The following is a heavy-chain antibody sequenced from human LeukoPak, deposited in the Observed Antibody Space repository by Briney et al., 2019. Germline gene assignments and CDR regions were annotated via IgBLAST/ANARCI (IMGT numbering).Heavy chain of an antibody. V-gene: IGHV3-74*01. CDR1: GFTFSNYW. CDR2: INSDGINT. J-gene: IGHJ5*02. CDR3: ARDLGQYYDTSDNWFDP. Sequence: GSLRLSCAASGFTFSNYWMHWVRQAPGKGLVWVSRINSDGINTSYADSVKGRFTISRDNAKNTRNLQMNSLRAEDTAVYYCARDLGQYYDTSDNWFDPWGQGTLVTVSS. D-gene: IGHD3-22*01.